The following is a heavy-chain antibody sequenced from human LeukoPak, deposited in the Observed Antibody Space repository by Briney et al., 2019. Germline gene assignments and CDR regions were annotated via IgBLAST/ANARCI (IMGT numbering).Heavy chain of an antibody. Sequence: SETLSLTCTVSGGSISSGSYYWSWIRQPAGKGLEWIGRIYTSGSTNYNPSLKSRVTISVDTSKNQFSLKLSSVTAADTAVYYCARADYDFWSGYYGAFDIWGQGTMVTVSS. J-gene: IGHJ3*02. CDR2: IYTSGST. V-gene: IGHV4-61*02. CDR1: GGSISSGSYY. D-gene: IGHD3-3*01. CDR3: ARADYDFWSGYYGAFDI.